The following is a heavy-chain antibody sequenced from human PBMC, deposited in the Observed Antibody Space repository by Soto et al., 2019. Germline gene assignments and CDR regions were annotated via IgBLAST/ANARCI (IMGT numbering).Heavy chain of an antibody. Sequence: TLSLTCTVSGGSISSGGYYWSWIRQHPGKGLEWIGYIYYSGSTYYNPSLKSRVTISVDTSKNQFSLKLSSVTAADTAVYYCARGIVGATRVINWFDRWGPGTLVTVSS. CDR1: GGSISSGGYY. J-gene: IGHJ5*02. CDR2: IYYSGST. V-gene: IGHV4-31*03. D-gene: IGHD1-26*01. CDR3: ARGIVGATRVINWFDR.